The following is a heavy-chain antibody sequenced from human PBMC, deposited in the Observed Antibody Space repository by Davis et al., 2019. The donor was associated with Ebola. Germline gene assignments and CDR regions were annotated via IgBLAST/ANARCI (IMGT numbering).Heavy chain of an antibody. CDR1: GGSICSGVYL. J-gene: IGHJ3*02. Sequence: MPGGSLRLSCSISGGSICSGVYLWGWIRQPPGKGLEWIGSTYCSGSTYSNPSLKSRVTISVDKSKNQFSLKLSSVTAADTAVYYCARDVSWSSGWGGAFDIWGQGTMVTVSS. V-gene: IGHV4-39*07. CDR3: ARDVSWSSGWGGAFDI. CDR2: TYCSGST. D-gene: IGHD6-19*01.